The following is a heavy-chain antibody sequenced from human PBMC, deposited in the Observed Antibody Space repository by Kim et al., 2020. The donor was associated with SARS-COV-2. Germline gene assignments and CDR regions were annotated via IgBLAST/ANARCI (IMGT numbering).Heavy chain of an antibody. CDR2: ISSSSSYT. Sequence: GGSLRLSCAASGFTFSDYYMSWIRQAPGKGLEWVSYISSSSSYTNYADSVKGRFTISRDNAKNSLYLQMNSLRAEDTAVYYCARAGSGSSGYYLQGFDYWGQGTLVTVSS. CDR3: ARAGSGSSGYYLQGFDY. J-gene: IGHJ4*02. D-gene: IGHD3-22*01. CDR1: GFTFSDYY. V-gene: IGHV3-11*06.